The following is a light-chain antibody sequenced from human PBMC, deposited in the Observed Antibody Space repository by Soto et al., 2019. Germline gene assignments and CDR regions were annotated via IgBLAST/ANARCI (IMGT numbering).Light chain of an antibody. CDR3: QQYNNWRGT. CDR1: QSVSSN. V-gene: IGKV3-15*01. Sequence: EIVMTQSPSTLSVSPVERATLSCRASQSVSSNLAWYQQKPGQAPRLLIYGASTRATGIPARFSGSGSGTEFTLTISSLQSEDFAVYYCQQYNNWRGTFGQGTK. CDR2: GAS. J-gene: IGKJ1*01.